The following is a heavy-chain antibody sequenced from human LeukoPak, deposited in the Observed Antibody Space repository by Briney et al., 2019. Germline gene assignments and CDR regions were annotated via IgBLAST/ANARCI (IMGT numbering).Heavy chain of an antibody. CDR1: GFIFSNYA. D-gene: IGHD3-10*01. CDR3: ARAGDYGSGSFRWRHFDY. CDR2: IRGSGGST. J-gene: IGHJ4*02. V-gene: IGHV3-23*01. Sequence: PGGSLRLSCAASGFIFSNYAMSWVRQAPGKGLEWVSTIRGSGGSTYYADSVKGRFTISRDNSKNTLYLQMNSLRAEDTAVYYCARAGDYGSGSFRWRHFDYWGQGTLVTVSS.